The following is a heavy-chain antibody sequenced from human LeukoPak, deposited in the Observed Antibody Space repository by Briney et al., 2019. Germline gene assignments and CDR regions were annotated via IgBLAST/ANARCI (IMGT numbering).Heavy chain of an antibody. Sequence: ASVKVSCKASGYTFTGYYMHWVRQAPGQGLEWMGWINPNSGGTNYAQKFQGRVTMTRDTSISTAYMELSRLRSDDTAVYYCARDYGGMDSYYYYYMDVWGKGTTVTVSS. CDR3: ARDYGGMDSYYYYYMDV. J-gene: IGHJ6*03. CDR1: GYTFTGYY. CDR2: INPNSGGT. V-gene: IGHV1-2*02. D-gene: IGHD4-23*01.